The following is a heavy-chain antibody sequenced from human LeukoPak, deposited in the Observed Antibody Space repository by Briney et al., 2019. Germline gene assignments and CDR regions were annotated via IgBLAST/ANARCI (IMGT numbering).Heavy chain of an antibody. Sequence: SETLSLTCAVSGSSISSAYYWGWIRQPPGKGLEWIGTIYHSGSTYYNPSLKSRVTISVDTSKNHFSLRLSSVTAADTAVYYCARTPGPAGNYYYYYMDVWGKGTTVTVS. CDR1: GSSISSAYY. J-gene: IGHJ6*03. CDR2: IYHSGST. V-gene: IGHV4-38-2*01. D-gene: IGHD2-2*01. CDR3: ARTPGPAGNYYYYYMDV.